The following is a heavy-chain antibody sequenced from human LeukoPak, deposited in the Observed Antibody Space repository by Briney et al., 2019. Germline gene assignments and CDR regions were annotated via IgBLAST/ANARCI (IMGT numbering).Heavy chain of an antibody. Sequence: SETLSLTCTVSGGSISSYYWSWIRQPAGKGLEWIGRIYTSGSTNYNPSLKSRVTISVDTSKNQFSLKLSSVTAADTAVYYCARGLLRYFDWLPEYYFDYWGQGTLVTVSS. CDR3: ARGLLRYFDWLPEYYFDY. CDR1: GGSISSYY. D-gene: IGHD3-9*01. V-gene: IGHV4-4*07. CDR2: IYTSGST. J-gene: IGHJ4*02.